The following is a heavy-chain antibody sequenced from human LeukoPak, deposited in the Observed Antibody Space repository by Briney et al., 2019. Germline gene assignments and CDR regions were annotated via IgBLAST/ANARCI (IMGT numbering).Heavy chain of an antibody. D-gene: IGHD2-15*01. CDR1: GYTFTSYG. V-gene: IGHV1-18*04. Sequence: ASVKVSCKASGYTFTSYGISWVRQAPGQGLEWMGWISAYNGNTNYAQKLQGRVTMTTDTSTSTAYMELRSLRSDDTAVYYYARVPTYCSGGSCYPDNYYFDYWGQGTLVTVSS. J-gene: IGHJ4*02. CDR2: ISAYNGNT. CDR3: ARVPTYCSGGSCYPDNYYFDY.